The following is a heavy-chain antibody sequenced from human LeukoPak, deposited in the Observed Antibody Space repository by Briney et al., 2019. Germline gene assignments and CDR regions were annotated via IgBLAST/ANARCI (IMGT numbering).Heavy chain of an antibody. D-gene: IGHD3-22*01. CDR3: ARHGQTAYDSSGYYR. J-gene: IGHJ4*02. Sequence: SETLSLTCSVSGGSISSGAYYWGWIRQPPGKGLEWIGSLHYSGTNYYHPSLKSRVTISVDTSKNHFSLNLSSVTAADTAVYYCARHGQTAYDSSGYYRWGQGFLVTVSS. CDR1: GGSISSGAYY. CDR2: LHYSGTN. V-gene: IGHV4-39*01.